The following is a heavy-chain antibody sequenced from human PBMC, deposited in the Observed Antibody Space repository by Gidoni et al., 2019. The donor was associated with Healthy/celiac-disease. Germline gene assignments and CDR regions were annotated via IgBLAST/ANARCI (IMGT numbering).Heavy chain of an antibody. J-gene: IGHJ3*02. CDR3: ARDPYSGSGGGAFDI. D-gene: IGHD1-26*01. Sequence: QVQLVQSGAEVKKPGSSVKGSCKASGGTFSSYAISLVRQAPGPGLEWMGGIIPIFGTANYAQKFQGSVTITADESPSTAYMELSSLRSEDTAVYYCARDPYSGSGGGAFDIWGQGIMVTVSS. V-gene: IGHV1-69*01. CDR2: IIPIFGTA. CDR1: GGTFSSYA.